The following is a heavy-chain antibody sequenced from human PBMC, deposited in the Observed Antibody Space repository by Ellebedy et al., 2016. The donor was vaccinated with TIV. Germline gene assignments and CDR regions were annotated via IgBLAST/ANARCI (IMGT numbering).Heavy chain of an antibody. D-gene: IGHD6-19*01. J-gene: IGHJ4*02. CDR1: GYTFTSYG. CDR2: ISAYNGNT. Sequence: AASVKVSCKASGYTFTSYGISWVRQAPGQGLEWMGWISAYNGNTNSAQKLQGRVTMTTDTSTSTAYMELRSLRSDDTAVYYCARAEAVAGWGYFDYWGQGTLVTVSS. V-gene: IGHV1-18*01. CDR3: ARAEAVAGWGYFDY.